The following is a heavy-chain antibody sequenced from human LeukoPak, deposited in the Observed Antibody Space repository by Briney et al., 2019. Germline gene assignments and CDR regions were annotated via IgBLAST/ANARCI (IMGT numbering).Heavy chain of an antibody. D-gene: IGHD1-7*01. V-gene: IGHV3-23*01. CDR3: AKSGTGTTFRSDY. Sequence: GGSLRLSCAASGFTFRSYAMSWVRQAPGKGLEWVSAISGSGGSTYYADSVKGRFTISRDNSKNTLYLQMNSLRAEDTAVYYCAKSGTGTTFRSDYWGQGTLVTVSS. CDR1: GFTFRSYA. J-gene: IGHJ4*02. CDR2: ISGSGGST.